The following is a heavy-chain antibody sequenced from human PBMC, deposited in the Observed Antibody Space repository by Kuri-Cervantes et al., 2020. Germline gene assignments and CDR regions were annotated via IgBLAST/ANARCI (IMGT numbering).Heavy chain of an antibody. CDR3: ARVDVGGYLD. CDR1: GGSISSGGYS. Sequence: SQTLSLTCAVSGGSISSGGYSWSWIRQPPGKGLEWIGYIYHSGSTYYNPSLKSRVTISVDTSKNQFSLKLSSVTAADTAVYYCARVDVGGYLDWGQGTLVTVSS. J-gene: IGHJ4*02. D-gene: IGHD5-12*01. V-gene: IGHV4-30-2*05. CDR2: IYHSGST.